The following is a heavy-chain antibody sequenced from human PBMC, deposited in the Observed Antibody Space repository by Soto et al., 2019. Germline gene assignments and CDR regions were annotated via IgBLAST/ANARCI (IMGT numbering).Heavy chain of an antibody. Sequence: EVQLLESGGGLVQPGGSLRLSCAASGFTFINYAVTWVRQAPGEGREWVSTISGSGGSTYYGDSVKGRFTISRDNSKNTLYLQMNSLRAEDTAVYYCEKDQGSSWYEIHYWGQGTLVTVSS. CDR1: GFTFINYA. D-gene: IGHD6-13*01. J-gene: IGHJ4*02. CDR2: ISGSGGST. V-gene: IGHV3-23*01. CDR3: EKDQGSSWYEIHY.